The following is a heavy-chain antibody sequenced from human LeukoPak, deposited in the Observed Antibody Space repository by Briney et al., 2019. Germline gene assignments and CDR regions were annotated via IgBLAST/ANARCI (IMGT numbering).Heavy chain of an antibody. CDR3: ARYDSRGSASTRFDS. CDR1: GYPLGSNYF. CDR2: IYGSEST. V-gene: IGHV4-38-2*01. Sequence: SETLSLTCAVSGYPLGSNYFCGCVRQPPGKRLEWIGRIYGSESTTYNPSLMNRVTISVDTSKNHLSLQLTSATAADTAVYYCARYDSRGSASTRFDSWGQGILVTISS. J-gene: IGHJ5*01. D-gene: IGHD4-23*01.